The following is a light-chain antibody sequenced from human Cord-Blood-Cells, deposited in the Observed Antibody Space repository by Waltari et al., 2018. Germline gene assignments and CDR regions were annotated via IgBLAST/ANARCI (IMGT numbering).Light chain of an antibody. CDR1: SSDVGGYNY. J-gene: IGLJ3*02. CDR3: SSYTSSSPL. Sequence: QSALTQPASVSGSPGQSITISCTGTSSDVGGYNYVSWYQQHPDKAPKLMIYDVSKRPSGVSNRFSGSKSGNTASLTISGLQAEDEADYYCSSYTSSSPLFGGGTKLTVL. CDR2: DVS. V-gene: IGLV2-14*01.